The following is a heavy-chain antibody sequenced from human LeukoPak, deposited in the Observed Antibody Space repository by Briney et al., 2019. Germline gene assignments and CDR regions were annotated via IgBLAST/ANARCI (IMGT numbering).Heavy chain of an antibody. CDR1: GFTFSTHA. J-gene: IGHJ4*02. D-gene: IGHD3-22*01. CDR3: AKVPFSVYYDSTGYYYYFDY. V-gene: IGHV3-23*01. CDR2: ISGSGGST. Sequence: TGGSLRLSCAASGFTFSTHAVSWVRQAPGKGLECVSVISGSGGSTYYADPVKGRFTISRDNSKTTLYLQMDSLRADDTAVYYCAKVPFSVYYDSTGYYYYFDYWGQGTLVTVSS.